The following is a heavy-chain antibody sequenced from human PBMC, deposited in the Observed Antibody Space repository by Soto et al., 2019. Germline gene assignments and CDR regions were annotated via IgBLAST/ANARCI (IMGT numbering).Heavy chain of an antibody. CDR2: IKSKIDGGTI. Sequence: PGGSLRLSCAASGFTFTDAWMKWVRQAPGKGLEWVGRIKSKIDGGTIDYGAPVKGRFTISRDDSKNTLYLQMNSLKTEDTAVYYCSSRYYSGGTRYDYWGQGTLVTVSS. CDR1: GFTFTDAW. J-gene: IGHJ4*02. D-gene: IGHD2-15*01. CDR3: SSRYYSGGTRYDY. V-gene: IGHV3-15*07.